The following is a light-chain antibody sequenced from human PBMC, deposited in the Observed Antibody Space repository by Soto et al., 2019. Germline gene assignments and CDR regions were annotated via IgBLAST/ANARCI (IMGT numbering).Light chain of an antibody. J-gene: IGKJ3*01. CDR1: QSVSSSY. CDR3: QPYGSSPRIFT. Sequence: EIVLTQSPGTLSLSPGERATLSCRASQSVSSSYLAWYQQKPGQAPRLLIYGASSRATGLPDRFSGSGSGTDFTLNISRLEPEYFAVYYCQPYGSSPRIFTFGPGTKVDIK. V-gene: IGKV3-20*01. CDR2: GAS.